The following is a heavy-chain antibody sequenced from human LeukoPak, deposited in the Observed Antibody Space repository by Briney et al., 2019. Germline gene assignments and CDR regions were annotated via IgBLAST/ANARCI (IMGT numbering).Heavy chain of an antibody. CDR1: GGSIGSSVYY. J-gene: IGHJ4*02. CDR3: TRRRGGSSFVDS. CDR2: SHSSGKS. Sequence: SETLSLTCTVSGGSIGSSVYYCVWIRQPPGKGLEWIANSHSSGKSYYNPSLQSRVAMSVDTSKNQFSLKLSSVTAADTAVYYYTRRRGGSSFVDSWGQGALITVSS. D-gene: IGHD6-6*01. V-gene: IGHV4-39*01.